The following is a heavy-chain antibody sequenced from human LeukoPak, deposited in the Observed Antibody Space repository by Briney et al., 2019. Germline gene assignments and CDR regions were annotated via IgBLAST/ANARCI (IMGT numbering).Heavy chain of an antibody. Sequence: GESLKISCKGSGYSFTSYWIGWVRQLPGKGLEWMGIIYLGDSDTRYSPSFQGQVTISADKSISTAYLQWSSLKASDSAMYYCAKSPIRYYYDSSGYSHLDYWGQGTLVTVSS. J-gene: IGHJ4*02. V-gene: IGHV5-51*01. CDR1: GYSFTSYW. CDR2: IYLGDSDT. D-gene: IGHD3-22*01. CDR3: AKSPIRYYYDSSGYSHLDY.